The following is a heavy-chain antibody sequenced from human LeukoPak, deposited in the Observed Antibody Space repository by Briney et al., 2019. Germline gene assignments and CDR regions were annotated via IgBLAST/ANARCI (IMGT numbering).Heavy chain of an antibody. CDR2: ISSSSSYI. CDR3: ARDGGRQQLALDY. CDR1: GFTFSSYS. D-gene: IGHD6-13*01. Sequence: GGSLRLSCAASGFTFSSYSMNWVRQAPGKGLEWVSSISSSSSYIYYADSVKGRFTISRDNAKNSLYPQMNSLRAEDTAVYYCARDGGRQQLALDYWGQGTLVTVSS. V-gene: IGHV3-21*01. J-gene: IGHJ4*02.